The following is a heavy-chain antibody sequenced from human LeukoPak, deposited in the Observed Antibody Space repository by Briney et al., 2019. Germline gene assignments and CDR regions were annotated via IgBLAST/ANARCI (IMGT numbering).Heavy chain of an antibody. V-gene: IGHV3-23*01. D-gene: IGHD2-2*01. Sequence: PGGSLRLSCAASGFTFSSYAMNWVRQAPGKGLEWVSFISGSGGSTYYADSVKGRFTISRDNAKNSLYLQMNSLRAEDTAVYYCARGIVVVPAGPFDYWGQGTLVTVSS. CDR3: ARGIVVVPAGPFDY. CDR1: GFTFSSYA. CDR2: ISGSGGST. J-gene: IGHJ4*02.